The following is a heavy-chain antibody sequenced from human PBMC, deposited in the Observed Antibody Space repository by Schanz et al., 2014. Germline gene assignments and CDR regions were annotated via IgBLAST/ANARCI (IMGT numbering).Heavy chain of an antibody. CDR2: ISGSGGST. D-gene: IGHD3-22*01. Sequence: EVQLLESGGGLVQPGGSLRLSCAASGFTFSTYAMSWVRQAPGKGLEWVSAISGSGGSTYYADSVKGRFTISRDNSKNTLYLQMNSLRAEDTAVYYCSKDPSHGDYDYYFDYWGQGTLVTVSS. CDR3: SKDPSHGDYDYYFDY. J-gene: IGHJ4*02. CDR1: GFTFSTYA. V-gene: IGHV3-23*01.